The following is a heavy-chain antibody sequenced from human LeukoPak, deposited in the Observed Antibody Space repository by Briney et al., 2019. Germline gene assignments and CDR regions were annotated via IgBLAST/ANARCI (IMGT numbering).Heavy chain of an antibody. CDR3: ARGSRGYNLYYYYGMDV. V-gene: IGHV3-7*02. CDR2: IKQDGSET. D-gene: IGHD5-24*01. Sequence: GGSLRLSCAASGFTFSNYWMSWVRQAPGKGLEWVADIKQDGSETYYVDSVKGRFTISRDNAKNSLYLQMNSLRAEDTAVYYCARGSRGYNLYYYYGMDVWGQGTTVTVSS. CDR1: GFTFSNYW. J-gene: IGHJ6*02.